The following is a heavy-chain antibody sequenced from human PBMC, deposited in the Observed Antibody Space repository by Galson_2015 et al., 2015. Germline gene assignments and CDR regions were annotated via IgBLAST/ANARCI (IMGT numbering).Heavy chain of an antibody. V-gene: IGHV1-69*13. D-gene: IGHD5-18*01. CDR1: GGTFSSYA. J-gene: IGHJ3*02. CDR2: IIPIFGTA. CDR3: ARDSGGYSYGLHAFDI. Sequence: SVKVSCKASGGTFSSYAISWVRQAPGQGLEWMGGIIPIFGTANYAQKFQGRVTITADESTNTAYMELSSLRSEDTAVYYCARDSGGYSYGLHAFDIWGQGTMVTVSS.